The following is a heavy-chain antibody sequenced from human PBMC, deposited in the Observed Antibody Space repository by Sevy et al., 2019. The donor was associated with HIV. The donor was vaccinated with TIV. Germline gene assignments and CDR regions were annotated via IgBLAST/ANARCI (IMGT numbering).Heavy chain of an antibody. Sequence: GGSLRLSCAASGFTFSTYAMTWVRQAPGKGLEWVSVFSGSGGSTYYADSVQGRFTISRDNSKNTLYLQMNSLRPEDTAVYYCAKDRVSGTYYTGDFDCWGQGTLVTVSS. CDR2: FSGSGGST. D-gene: IGHD3-10*01. J-gene: IGHJ4*02. V-gene: IGHV3-23*01. CDR1: GFTFSTYA. CDR3: AKDRVSGTYYTGDFDC.